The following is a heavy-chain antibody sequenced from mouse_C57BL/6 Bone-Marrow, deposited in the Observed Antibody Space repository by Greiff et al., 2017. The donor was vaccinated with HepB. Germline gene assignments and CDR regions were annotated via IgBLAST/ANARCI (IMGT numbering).Heavy chain of an antibody. D-gene: IGHD2-12*01. CDR3: AIYDADWYFDV. CDR2: IYPGDGDT. Sequence: QVHVKQSGPELVKPGASVKISCKASGYAFSSSWMNWVKQRPGKGLEWIGRIYPGDGDTNYNGKFKGKATLTADKSSSTAYMQLSSLTSEDSAVYFCAIYDADWYFDVWGTGTTVTVSS. CDR1: GYAFSSSW. V-gene: IGHV1-82*01. J-gene: IGHJ1*03.